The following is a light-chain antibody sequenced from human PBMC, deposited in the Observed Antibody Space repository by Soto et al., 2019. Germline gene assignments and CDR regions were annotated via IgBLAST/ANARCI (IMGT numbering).Light chain of an antibody. Sequence: EIVLTQSPGTLSLSPGERATLSCRASQSVSINYLAWYQQRPGQAPRLLIYGASSRATGIPDRFSGSGSGTDFTLTISRLEPEDFAVYYCQQYGDSPWTFGQGTKVDIK. CDR1: QSVSINY. CDR2: GAS. CDR3: QQYGDSPWT. J-gene: IGKJ1*01. V-gene: IGKV3-20*01.